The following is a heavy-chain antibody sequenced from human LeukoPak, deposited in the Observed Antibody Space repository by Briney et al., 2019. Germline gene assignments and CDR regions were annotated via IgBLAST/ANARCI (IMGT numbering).Heavy chain of an antibody. CDR1: GYSFSNYW. Sequence: GQSLKISCKGSGYSFSNYWIGWVRQMPGKGLEWMGIIYPGDSDTRYSPSFQGQVTISADKSISTAYLQWSSLKASDTAMYYCASLMTTVTSMDAFDICGQGTMVTVSS. D-gene: IGHD4-17*01. J-gene: IGHJ3*02. CDR2: IYPGDSDT. V-gene: IGHV5-51*01. CDR3: ASLMTTVTSMDAFDI.